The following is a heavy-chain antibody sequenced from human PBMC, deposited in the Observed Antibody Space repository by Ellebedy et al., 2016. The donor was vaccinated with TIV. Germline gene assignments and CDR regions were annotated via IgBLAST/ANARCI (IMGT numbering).Heavy chain of an antibody. Sequence: AASVKVSCNASAYTFTGYYMHWVRQPPGQVLEWMGWINPNSGGTNYAQKFQGWVTMTRDTSISTAYMKLSRLRSDDTAVYYCARDVGITGTIGYWGQGTLVTVSS. D-gene: IGHD1/OR15-1a*01. J-gene: IGHJ4*02. CDR1: AYTFTGYY. CDR3: ARDVGITGTIGY. CDR2: INPNSGGT. V-gene: IGHV1-2*04.